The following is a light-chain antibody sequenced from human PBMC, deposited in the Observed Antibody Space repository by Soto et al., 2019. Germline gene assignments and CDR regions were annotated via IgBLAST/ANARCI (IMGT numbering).Light chain of an antibody. CDR3: QQRRNWPPLT. CDR2: DAS. Sequence: ETVVTQSPATLSLSPGETATLSCRTSENVEGYLAWYQQKPGQAPRLVIYDASNRATSIPARFSGSGFGTDFTLTISSLEPEDFAIYYCQQRRNWPPLTFGQGTRLDIK. V-gene: IGKV3-11*01. J-gene: IGKJ5*01. CDR1: ENVEGY.